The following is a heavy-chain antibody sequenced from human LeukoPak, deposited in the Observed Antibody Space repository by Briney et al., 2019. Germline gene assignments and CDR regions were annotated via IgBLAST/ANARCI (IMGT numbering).Heavy chain of an antibody. CDR1: GFTFNNAW. D-gene: IGHD3-3*01. J-gene: IGHJ4*02. CDR2: IKSTAAGGTT. CDR3: TTDPDFWSGYYSVY. Sequence: GGSLRLSCAASGFTFNNAWMSWVRQAPGKGLEWVGHIKSTAAGGTTDYAAPAKGRLTISRDDSKNTLYLEMSSLKAEDTAVYYCTTDPDFWSGYYSVYWGQGTLVTVSS. V-gene: IGHV3-15*01.